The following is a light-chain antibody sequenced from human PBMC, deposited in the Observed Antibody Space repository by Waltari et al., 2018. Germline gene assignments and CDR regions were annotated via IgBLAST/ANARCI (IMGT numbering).Light chain of an antibody. J-gene: IGKJ5*01. Sequence: VMTQSPATLSVSPGERATLSCRASQSVSSNLAWYQQKPGQTPRLLIYEASTRPTCIPARFSGSGSGTEVTLSISNLQSEDFAVYYCQQYNTWPPITFGQGTRLEIK. V-gene: IGKV3-15*01. CDR2: EAS. CDR1: QSVSSN. CDR3: QQYNTWPPIT.